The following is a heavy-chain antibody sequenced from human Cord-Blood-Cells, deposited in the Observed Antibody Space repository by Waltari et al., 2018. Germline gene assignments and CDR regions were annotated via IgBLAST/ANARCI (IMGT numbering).Heavy chain of an antibody. CDR1: GGSISTRSYY. CDR2: IYYSGST. J-gene: IGHJ4*02. D-gene: IGHD1-7*01. Sequence: QLQLQESGPGLVKPSETLSLTCTVSGGSISTRSYYWGWNRQPPGKGLEWIGSIYYSGSTSYNPSLKSRVTISVDTSKNQFSLKLSSVTAADTAVYYCAGPANWNYYFDYWGQGTLVTVSS. CDR3: AGPANWNYYFDY. V-gene: IGHV4-39*01.